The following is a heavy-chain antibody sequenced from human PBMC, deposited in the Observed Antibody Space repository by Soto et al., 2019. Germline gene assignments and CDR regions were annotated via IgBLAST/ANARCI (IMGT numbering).Heavy chain of an antibody. Sequence: PSDTLSLTCTVSGGSISSCGYSWSWIRQHPGKGLEWIGYIYYSGSTYYNPSLKSRVTISVDTSKNQFSLKLSSVTAADTAVYYCARDRERVVQRAFDIWGQGTMVTVSS. CDR1: GGSISSCGYS. J-gene: IGHJ3*02. D-gene: IGHD1-1*01. CDR2: IYYSGST. V-gene: IGHV4-31*03. CDR3: ARDRERVVQRAFDI.